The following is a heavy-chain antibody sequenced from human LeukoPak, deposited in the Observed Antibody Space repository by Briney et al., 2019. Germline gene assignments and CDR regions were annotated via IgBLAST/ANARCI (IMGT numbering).Heavy chain of an antibody. Sequence: SETLSLTCTVSGGSVSGDGYYWSWIRQSPGKGLESIGYIFYSGSTNYNPALNSRVTISVDTSNNQFSLKLSSVIAADTAVYYCAGLEAHRPLDYWGQGTLVIVSS. CDR2: IFYSGST. V-gene: IGHV4-61*08. CDR3: AGLEAHRPLDY. J-gene: IGHJ4*02. CDR1: GGSVSGDGYY.